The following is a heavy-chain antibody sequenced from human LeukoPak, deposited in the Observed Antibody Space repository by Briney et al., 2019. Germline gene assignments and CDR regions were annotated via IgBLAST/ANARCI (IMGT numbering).Heavy chain of an antibody. D-gene: IGHD6-19*01. CDR2: IRSKANSYAT. CDR3: ARARDSSGWLFDH. CDR1: GFTFSGSA. V-gene: IGHV3-73*01. Sequence: GGSLRLSCAASGFTFSGSAMHWVRQASGKGLEWVGRIRSKANSYATAYAASVKGRFTISRDDSKNTAYLQMNSLKTEDTAVYYCARARDSSGWLFDHWGQGTLVTVSS. J-gene: IGHJ4*02.